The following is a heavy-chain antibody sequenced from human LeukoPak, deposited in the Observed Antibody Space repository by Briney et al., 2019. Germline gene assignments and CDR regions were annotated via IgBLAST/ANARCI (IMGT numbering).Heavy chain of an antibody. CDR3: ARRKNLDGYNY. J-gene: IGHJ4*02. Sequence: SETLSLTCTVSGGSISSSSYYWGWIRQPPGKGLEWIGSIYYSGSTYYNPSLKSRVTISVDTSKNQFSLKLSSVTAADTAVYYCARRKNLDGYNYWGQGTLVTVSS. CDR2: IYYSGST. D-gene: IGHD5-24*01. V-gene: IGHV4-39*01. CDR1: GGSISSSSYY.